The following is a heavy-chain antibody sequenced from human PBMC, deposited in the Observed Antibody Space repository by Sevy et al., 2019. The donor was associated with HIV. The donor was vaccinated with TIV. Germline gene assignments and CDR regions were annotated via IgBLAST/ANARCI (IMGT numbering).Heavy chain of an antibody. CDR2: ISYDGSNK. CDR1: GFTFSSYA. V-gene: IGHV3-30*04. J-gene: IGHJ5*02. D-gene: IGHD2-2*01. Sequence: GGSLRLSCAASGFTFSSYAMHWVRQAPGKGLEWVAVISYDGSNKYYADSVKGRFTISGDNSKNTLYLQMNSLRAEDTAVYYCARDRVPAASPAELNWFDPWGQGTLVTVSS. CDR3: ARDRVPAASPAELNWFDP.